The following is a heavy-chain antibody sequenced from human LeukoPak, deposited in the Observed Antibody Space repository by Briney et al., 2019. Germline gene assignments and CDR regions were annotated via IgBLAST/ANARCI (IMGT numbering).Heavy chain of an antibody. CDR2: MNPNSGNT. D-gene: IGHD3-10*01. V-gene: IGHV1-8*02. CDR3: ARAGYGSGSYYSYYMDV. J-gene: IGHJ6*03. Sequence: ASVKVSCKTSTYTFTGYYIHWVRQATGQGLEWMGWMNPNSGNTGYAQKFQGRVTMTRNTSISTACMELSSLRSEDTAVYYCARAGYGSGSYYSYYMDVWGKGTTVTISS. CDR1: TYTFTGYY.